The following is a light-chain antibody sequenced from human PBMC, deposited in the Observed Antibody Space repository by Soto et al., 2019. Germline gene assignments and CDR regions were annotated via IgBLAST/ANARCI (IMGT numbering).Light chain of an antibody. V-gene: IGKV3-15*01. CDR1: QSVTTN. J-gene: IGKJ2*01. CDR2: GAF. Sequence: ETVLTQSPATLSVSPGERATFSCKASQSVTTNLAWYQQKPGQVPRLLIYGAFTRATGIPARFSGSGSGTDFTLTISSLQPEDFAIYHCQQYHSWPHTFGQGTKLEIK. CDR3: QQYHSWPHT.